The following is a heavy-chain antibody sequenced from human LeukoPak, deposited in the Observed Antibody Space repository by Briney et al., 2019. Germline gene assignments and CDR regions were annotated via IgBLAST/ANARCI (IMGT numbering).Heavy chain of an antibody. Sequence: PSETLSLTCAVYGGSFSGYYWSWIRQPPGKGLEWIGESNHSGSTNYNPSLKSRVTISVDTSKNQFSLKLSSVTAADTAVYYCARKGITIFGVVTYMDVWGKGTTVTVSS. D-gene: IGHD3-3*01. J-gene: IGHJ6*03. V-gene: IGHV4-34*01. CDR2: SNHSGST. CDR3: ARKGITIFGVVTYMDV. CDR1: GGSFSGYY.